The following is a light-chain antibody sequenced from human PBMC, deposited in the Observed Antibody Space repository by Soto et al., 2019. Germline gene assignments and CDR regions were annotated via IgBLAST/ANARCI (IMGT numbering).Light chain of an antibody. CDR3: QLYGRSSLMFT. CDR2: GAS. CDR1: QSVTSDF. V-gene: IGKV3-20*01. Sequence: EILLTQSPGTLSLSPGERATLSCRASQSVTSDFLAWYQQKPGQAPRLHIDGASTRAAGVPDRFSGSGSGTDFTLTITRLEPEDFAVYYCQLYGRSSLMFTFGQGPKLGV. J-gene: IGKJ2*01.